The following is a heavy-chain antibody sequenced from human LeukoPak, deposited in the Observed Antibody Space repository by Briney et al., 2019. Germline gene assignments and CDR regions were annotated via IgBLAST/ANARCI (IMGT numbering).Heavy chain of an antibody. Sequence: SETLSLTCTVSGGSISSYYWSWIRQPAGKGLEWIGSIYYSGSTYYNPSLKSRVTISVDTSKNQFSLKLSSVTAADTAVYYCARQEGYTSTTTYYYYYMDVWGKGTTATVSS. CDR3: ARQEGYTSTTTYYYYYMDV. V-gene: IGHV4-59*05. CDR1: GGSISSYY. J-gene: IGHJ6*03. CDR2: IYYSGST. D-gene: IGHD1-1*01.